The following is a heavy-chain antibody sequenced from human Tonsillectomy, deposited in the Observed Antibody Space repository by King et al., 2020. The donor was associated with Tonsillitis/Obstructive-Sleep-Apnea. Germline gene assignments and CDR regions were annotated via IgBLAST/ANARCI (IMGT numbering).Heavy chain of an antibody. D-gene: IGHD3-3*01. CDR2: IYPGATET. V-gene: IGHV5-51*03. J-gene: IGHJ4*02. CDR1: GYSFTTYW. Sequence: QLVQSGAEVKKPGESLKISCKGSGYSFTTYWIAWVRQMPGKGPEWSGIIYPGATETKYTPSFQGQVTISADNSVSTAYLEWSSLKALDTALYYCARPSWSCNRCDSWSRYSFDYWGQGTLVTVSS. CDR3: ARPSWSCNRCDSWSRYSFDY.